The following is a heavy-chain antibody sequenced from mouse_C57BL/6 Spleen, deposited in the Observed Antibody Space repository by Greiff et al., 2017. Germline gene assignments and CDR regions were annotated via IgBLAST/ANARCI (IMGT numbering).Heavy chain of an antibody. CDR1: GYTFTDYN. D-gene: IGHD2-4*01. CDR2: INPNNGGT. J-gene: IGHJ4*01. CDR3: ARAYYDYDGYAMDY. Sequence: DVQLQESGPELVKPGASVKMSCTASGYTFTDYNMHWVKQSHGKSLEWIGYINPNNGGTSYNQKFKGKATLTVNKSSSTAYMELRSLTSEDSAVYYCARAYYDYDGYAMDYWGQGTSVTVSS. V-gene: IGHV1-22*01.